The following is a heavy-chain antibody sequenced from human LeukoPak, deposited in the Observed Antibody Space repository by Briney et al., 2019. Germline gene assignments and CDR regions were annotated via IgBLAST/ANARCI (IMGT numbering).Heavy chain of an antibody. CDR3: TREVERGGSYWGRDS. Sequence: PGGSLRLSCATSGFNFEDYAMNWVRQAPGKGLEWLGLITSKAYGGTTDLAASVKGRFSISRDESKPIAYLQMNSLKIEDTGVYYCTREVERGGSYWGRDSWGQGTLVTVSS. CDR2: ITSKAYGGTT. J-gene: IGHJ4*02. V-gene: IGHV3-49*04. CDR1: GFNFEDYA. D-gene: IGHD1-26*01.